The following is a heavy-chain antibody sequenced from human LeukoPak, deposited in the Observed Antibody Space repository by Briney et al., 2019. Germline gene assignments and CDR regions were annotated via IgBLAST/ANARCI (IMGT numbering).Heavy chain of an antibody. D-gene: IGHD3-10*01. V-gene: IGHV1-8*01. Sequence: ASVKVSCKASGYTFTSYDINCVRQATGQGLEWLGWMNPNTGNTGYAPEFQGRVTMTRDTSISTAYMELSSLTSEDTAVYFCSRRKPTSGAQYWFDPWGQGTLVTVSS. J-gene: IGHJ5*02. CDR3: SRRKPTSGAQYWFDP. CDR2: MNPNTGNT. CDR1: GYTFTSYD.